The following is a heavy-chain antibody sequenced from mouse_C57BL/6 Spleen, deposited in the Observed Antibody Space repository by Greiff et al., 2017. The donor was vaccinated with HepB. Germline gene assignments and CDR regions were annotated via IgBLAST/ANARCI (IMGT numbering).Heavy chain of an antibody. Sequence: EVMLVESGGGLVKPGGSLKLSCAASGFTFSSYAMSWVRQTPEKRLEWVATISDGGSYTYYPDNVKGRFTISRDNAKNNLYLQMSHLKSEDTAMYYCAGSIATYAMDYWGQGTSVTVSS. D-gene: IGHD1-1*01. CDR1: GFTFSSYA. J-gene: IGHJ4*01. CDR2: ISDGGSYT. V-gene: IGHV5-4*03. CDR3: AGSIATYAMDY.